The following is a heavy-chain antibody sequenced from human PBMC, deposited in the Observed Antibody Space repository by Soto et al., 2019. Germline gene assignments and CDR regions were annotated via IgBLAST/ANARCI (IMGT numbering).Heavy chain of an antibody. Sequence: PGGSLRLSCAASGFTFSSYGMHWVRQAPGKGLEWVAVISYDGSNKYYADSVKGRFTISRGNSKNTLYLQMNSLRAEDTAVYYCAKDESSSWSRFPYYYYYYMDVWGKGTTVTVSS. CDR2: ISYDGSNK. CDR3: AKDESSSWSRFPYYYYYYMDV. CDR1: GFTFSSYG. J-gene: IGHJ6*03. V-gene: IGHV3-30*18. D-gene: IGHD6-13*01.